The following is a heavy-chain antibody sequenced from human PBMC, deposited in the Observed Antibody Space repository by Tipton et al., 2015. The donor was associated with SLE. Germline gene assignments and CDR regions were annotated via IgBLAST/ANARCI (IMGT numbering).Heavy chain of an antibody. CDR2: IYYSGST. Sequence: TLSLTCSVSGVSVASTDFSWVWIRQPPGEGLESIGSIYYSGSTYYNPSLRGRVTISVDTSNNQFSLKLNSVTAADTAVYYCAIYNLGRRYFDYWGRGALVTVSS. V-gene: IGHV4-39*07. D-gene: IGHD5-24*01. J-gene: IGHJ4*02. CDR3: AIYNLGRRYFDY. CDR1: GVSVASTDFS.